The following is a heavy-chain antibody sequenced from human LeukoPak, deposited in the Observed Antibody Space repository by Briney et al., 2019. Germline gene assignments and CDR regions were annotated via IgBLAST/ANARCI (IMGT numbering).Heavy chain of an antibody. CDR2: ISYDGSNK. V-gene: IGHV3-30*18. J-gene: IGHJ5*02. Sequence: GGSLRLSCAASGFTFSSYGMHWVRQAPGKGLEWVAVISYDGSNKYYADSVKGRLTIYRDNSKNTLYLQMNSLRAEDTAVYYCAKDGRVLRYFDWLSNDDNWFDPWGQGTLVTVSS. CDR3: AKDGRVLRYFDWLSNDDNWFDP. D-gene: IGHD3-9*01. CDR1: GFTFSSYG.